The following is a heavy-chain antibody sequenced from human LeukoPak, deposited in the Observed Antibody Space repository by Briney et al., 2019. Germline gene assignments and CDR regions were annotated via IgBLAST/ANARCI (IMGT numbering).Heavy chain of an antibody. V-gene: IGHV3-13*01. D-gene: IGHD4-23*01. Sequence: GGSLRLSCAASGFTFSSYDMHWVRQATGKGLEWVSAIGTAGDTYYPGSVKGRFTISRENAKNSLYLQMNSLRAGDTAVYYCAKGVGAGNSVYFDYWGQGTLVTVSS. CDR3: AKGVGAGNSVYFDY. CDR1: GFTFSSYD. J-gene: IGHJ4*02. CDR2: IGTAGDT.